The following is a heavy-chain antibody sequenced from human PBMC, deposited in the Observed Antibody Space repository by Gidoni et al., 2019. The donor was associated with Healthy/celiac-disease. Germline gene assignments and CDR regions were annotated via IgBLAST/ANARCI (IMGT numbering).Heavy chain of an antibody. D-gene: IGHD3-22*01. CDR1: GFTVRRYS. J-gene: IGHJ4*02. CDR3: AREMDYYYSSGYYYGYYFDY. CDR2: ISSSSITI. V-gene: IGHV3-48*02. Sequence: EVQLVESGGGLVQPGGSMRLSCAASGFTVRRYSMNWVRQAPGKGLGWVSYISSSSITIYYAYSVKGRFTISRDDAKNSLFLQMNSLRDEDTAVYYCAREMDYYYSSGYYYGYYFDYWGQGTLVTVSS.